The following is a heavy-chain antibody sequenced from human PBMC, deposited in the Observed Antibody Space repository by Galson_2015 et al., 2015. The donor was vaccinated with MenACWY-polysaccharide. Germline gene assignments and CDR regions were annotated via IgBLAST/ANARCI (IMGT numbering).Heavy chain of an antibody. J-gene: IGHJ4*02. Sequence: SLRLSCAASGLTFSSYDMGWVRQAPGKGLEWVSVISPTTGNTYYADSVRGRFTISRDNSKNTLYLQMDSLRDENTALYYCAKGAAHSGAGSDYDYWGQGTQVTVSS. CDR2: ISPTTGNT. D-gene: IGHD4/OR15-4a*01. V-gene: IGHV3-23*01. CDR3: AKGAAHSGAGSDYDY. CDR1: GLTFSSYD.